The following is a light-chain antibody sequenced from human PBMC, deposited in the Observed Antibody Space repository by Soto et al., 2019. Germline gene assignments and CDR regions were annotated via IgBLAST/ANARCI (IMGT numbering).Light chain of an antibody. CDR3: HQYGSSPFS. CDR1: QSFSANY. CDR2: GAS. V-gene: IGKV3-20*01. Sequence: EVVLTQSPATLSLFPGERATLSCRANQSFSANYLAWYQQKPGQAPRLLIYGASTRATGIPDRFSGIGSGTDFTLTSSRLEPEDFAVFYCHQYGSSPFSFGPGTKVYIK. J-gene: IGKJ3*01.